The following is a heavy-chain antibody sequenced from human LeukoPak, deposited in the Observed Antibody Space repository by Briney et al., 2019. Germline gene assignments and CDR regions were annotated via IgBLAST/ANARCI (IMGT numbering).Heavy chain of an antibody. V-gene: IGHV3-23*01. CDR1: GFTFSAYA. CDR2: IRGGGGSA. Sequence: GGSLRLSCTASGFTFSAYAMMWVRQAPGKGPEWVSAIRGGGGSAFYADSEKGRFTISRDNSKYTLFLRMNGLRAEDTAVYYCARDPNGDYIGAFDMWGPGTMVTVSS. J-gene: IGHJ3*02. CDR3: ARDPNGDYIGAFDM. D-gene: IGHD4-17*01.